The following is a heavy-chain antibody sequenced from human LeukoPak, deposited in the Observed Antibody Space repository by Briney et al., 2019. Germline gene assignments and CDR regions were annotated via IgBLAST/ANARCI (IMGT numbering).Heavy chain of an antibody. V-gene: IGHV3-53*01. CDR1: GFTVSGNY. CDR2: IYSGGST. D-gene: IGHD5-24*01. CDR3: AKITDRNWFDP. J-gene: IGHJ5*02. Sequence: GGSLRLSCAASGFTVSGNYMSWVRQAPGKGLEWVSVIYSGGSTYYADSVKGRFTISRDNSKNTLYLQMNSLRAEDTAVYYCAKITDRNWFDPWGQGTLVTVSS.